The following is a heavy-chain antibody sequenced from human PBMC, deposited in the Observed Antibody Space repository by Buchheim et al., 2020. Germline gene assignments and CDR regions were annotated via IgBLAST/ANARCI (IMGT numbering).Heavy chain of an antibody. CDR3: ARGEYSGYEGYGMDV. CDR1: GGSFSGYY. Sequence: QVQLQQWGAGLLKPSETLSLTCAVYGGSFSGYYWSWIRQPPGKGLEWIGEINHSGSTNYNPSLKSRVTISVDPSKNQFSLKLSSVTAADTAVYYCARGEYSGYEGYGMDVWGQGTT. CDR2: INHSGST. D-gene: IGHD5-12*01. J-gene: IGHJ6*02. V-gene: IGHV4-34*01.